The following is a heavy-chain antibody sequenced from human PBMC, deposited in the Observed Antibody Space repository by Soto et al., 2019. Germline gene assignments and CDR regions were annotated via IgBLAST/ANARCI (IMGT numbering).Heavy chain of an antibody. CDR1: GGSISSGGYS. D-gene: IGHD3-10*01. CDR3: ASSLWGYGSGSYYSYNWFDP. J-gene: IGHJ5*02. CDR2: IYHSGST. Sequence: PSETLSLTCAVSGGSISSGGYSWSWIRQPPGKGLEWIGYIYHSGSTYYNPSLKSRVTISVDRSKNQFSLKLSSVTAADTAVYYCASSLWGYGSGSYYSYNWFDPWGQGNLVTVSS. V-gene: IGHV4-30-2*01.